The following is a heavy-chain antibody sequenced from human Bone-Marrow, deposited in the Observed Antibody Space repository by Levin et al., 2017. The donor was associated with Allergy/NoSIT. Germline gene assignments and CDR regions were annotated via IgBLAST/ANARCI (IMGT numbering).Heavy chain of an antibody. CDR1: GFTFSSYS. V-gene: IGHV3-21*01. J-gene: IGHJ4*02. CDR3: ARDQEGYSYGFGFDY. D-gene: IGHD5-18*01. Sequence: RSGGSLRLSCAASGFTFSSYSMNWVRQAPGKGLEWVSSISSSSSYIYYADSVKGRFTISRDNAKNSLYLQMNSLRAEDTAVYYCARDQEGYSYGFGFDYWGQGTLVTVSS. CDR2: ISSSSSYI.